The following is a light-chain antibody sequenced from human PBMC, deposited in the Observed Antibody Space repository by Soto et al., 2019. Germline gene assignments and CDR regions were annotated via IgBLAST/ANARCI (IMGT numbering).Light chain of an antibody. J-gene: IGKJ5*01. CDR2: AAS. CDR3: QQLNSYPIT. V-gene: IGKV1-9*01. CDR1: QGISSY. Sequence: DIQLTQSPSFLSASVGDRVTITCRASQGISSYLAWYQQKPGKAPKLLIYAASTFQSGVPSRFSGSGSGTEFTLTISSLQPEDFATYYCQQLNSYPITFGQGTRLEIK.